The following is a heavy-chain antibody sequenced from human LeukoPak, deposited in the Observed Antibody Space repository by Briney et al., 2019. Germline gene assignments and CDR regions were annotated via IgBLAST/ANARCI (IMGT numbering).Heavy chain of an antibody. D-gene: IGHD2-2*01. CDR1: GYTFTGYY. CDR3: ARDPIVVVPAAGVDYYYYYMDV. V-gene: IGHV1-2*02. Sequence: ASVKVSCKASGYTFTGYYMHWVRQAPGQGLEWMGWINPNSGGTNYAQKFQGRVTMTRDTSISTAYMELSRLRSDDTAVYYCARDPIVVVPAAGVDYYYYYMDVWGKGTTVTISS. J-gene: IGHJ6*03. CDR2: INPNSGGT.